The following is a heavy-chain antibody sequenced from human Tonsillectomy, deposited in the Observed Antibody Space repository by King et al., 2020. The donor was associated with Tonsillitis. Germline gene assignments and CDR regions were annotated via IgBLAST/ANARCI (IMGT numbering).Heavy chain of an antibody. V-gene: IGHV3-30*03. CDR3: SREGHSTDTHTFDM. Sequence: VQLVESGGGVVQPGRSLRLSCAASRFTFSSFSMHWVRQTTVKGLEWVAVISYDGSKISYADSVGGRFTISRDNSKNTLSLQLNNLRTEDTAVYYCSREGHSTDTHTFDMWGQGTMVTVSS. J-gene: IGHJ3*02. CDR2: ISYDGSKI. CDR1: RFTFSSFS. D-gene: IGHD2-21*02.